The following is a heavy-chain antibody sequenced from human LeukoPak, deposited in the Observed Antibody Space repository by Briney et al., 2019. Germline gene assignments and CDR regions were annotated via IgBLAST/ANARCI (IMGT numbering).Heavy chain of an antibody. J-gene: IGHJ4*02. Sequence: ASVKVSCKASGYTFTGYYMHWVRQAPGQGLEWMGWINPNSGGTNYAQKFQGRATMTRDTSISTAYMELSRLRSDDTAVYYCARDLDYGDYPSDYWGQGTLVTVSS. CDR3: ARDLDYGDYPSDY. V-gene: IGHV1-2*02. D-gene: IGHD4-17*01. CDR1: GYTFTGYY. CDR2: INPNSGGT.